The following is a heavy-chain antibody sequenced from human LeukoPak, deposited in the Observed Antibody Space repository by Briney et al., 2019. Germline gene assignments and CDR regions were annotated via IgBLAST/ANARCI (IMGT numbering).Heavy chain of an antibody. J-gene: IGHJ3*02. Sequence: SETLSLTCTVSGGSISSYYWSWIRQPPGKGLEWTGYIYYSGSTNYNPSLKSRVTISVETSKNQFSLKLSSVTAADTAVYYCARVDGYNNLDAFDIWGQGTMVNVSS. CDR3: ARVDGYNNLDAFDI. V-gene: IGHV4-59*01. D-gene: IGHD5-24*01. CDR1: GGSISSYY. CDR2: IYYSGST.